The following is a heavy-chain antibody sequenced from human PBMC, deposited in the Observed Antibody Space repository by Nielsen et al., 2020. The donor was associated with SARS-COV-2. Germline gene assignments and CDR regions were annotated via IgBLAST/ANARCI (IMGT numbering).Heavy chain of an antibody. V-gene: IGHV3-23*01. CDR2: ISGSGGST. CDR1: GFTFSSYA. D-gene: IGHD5-18*01. CDR3: AKGPYSYGYWDY. J-gene: IGHJ4*02. Sequence: GESLKISCAASGFTFSSYAMSWVRQAPGKGLEWVSAISGSGGSTYYADSVKGRFTISRDNSKNMLYLQMNSLRAEDTAVYYCAKGPYSYGYWDYWGQGTLVTVSS.